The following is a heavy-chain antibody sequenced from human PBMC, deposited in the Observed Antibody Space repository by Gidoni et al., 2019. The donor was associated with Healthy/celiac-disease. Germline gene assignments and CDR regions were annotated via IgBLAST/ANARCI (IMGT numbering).Heavy chain of an antibody. CDR2: IYYSGST. J-gene: IGHJ5*02. V-gene: IGHV4-59*01. Sequence: QVQLQESGPGLAKPSETLSLTCTVSGGSISSYYWSWIRQPPGKGLEWIGYIYYSGSTNYNPSLKSRVTISVDTSKNQFSLKLSSVTAADTAVYYCARGSNRGWFDPWGQGTLVTVSS. CDR3: ARGSNRGWFDP. CDR1: GGSISSYY. D-gene: IGHD3-10*01.